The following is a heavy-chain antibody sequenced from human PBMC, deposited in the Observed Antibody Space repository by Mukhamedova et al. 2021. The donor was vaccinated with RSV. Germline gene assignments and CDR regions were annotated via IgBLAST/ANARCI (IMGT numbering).Heavy chain of an antibody. Sequence: FTISRDNSKNTLYLQMNSLRAEDTAVYYCAREAWQQLPQDAFDIWGQGTMVTVSS. D-gene: IGHD6-13*01. J-gene: IGHJ3*02. CDR3: AREAWQQLPQDAFDI. V-gene: IGHV3-30*01.